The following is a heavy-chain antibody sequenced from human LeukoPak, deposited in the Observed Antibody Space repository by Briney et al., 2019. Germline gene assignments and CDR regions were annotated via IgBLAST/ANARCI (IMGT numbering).Heavy chain of an antibody. CDR1: GGSISSGGYS. J-gene: IGHJ5*02. D-gene: IGHD3-9*01. V-gene: IGHV4-39*07. CDR2: FYYSGTS. CDR3: ARSYDILTGYYHNWFDP. Sequence: SETLSLTCAVPGGSISSGGYSWGWIRQPPGKGLEWIGSFYYSGTSYYNPSLKSQVTMSADTSKNQLSLELRSVTAADTAVYYCARSYDILTGYYHNWFDPWGQGTLVTVSS.